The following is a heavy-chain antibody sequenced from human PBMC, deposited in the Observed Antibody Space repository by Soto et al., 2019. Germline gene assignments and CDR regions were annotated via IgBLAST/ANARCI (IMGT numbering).Heavy chain of an antibody. CDR3: ARGWSYDILTAYSY. V-gene: IGHV1-69*13. Sequence: GASVKVSCKASGGNFNSNAISWVRQAPGQGLEWMGGIIPMFGTANYAQKFQGRVTVTADESTSTAYMELSSLRSEDTAVYYCARGWSYDILTAYSYWGQGTLVTVSS. CDR2: IIPMFGTA. D-gene: IGHD3-9*01. CDR1: GGNFNSNA. J-gene: IGHJ4*02.